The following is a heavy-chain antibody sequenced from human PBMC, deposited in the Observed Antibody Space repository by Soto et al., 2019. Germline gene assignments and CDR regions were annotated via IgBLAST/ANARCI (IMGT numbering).Heavy chain of an antibody. CDR2: SYRTGST. V-gene: IGHV4-4*02. CDR3: ASRDPGTSVDY. J-gene: IGHJ4*02. Sequence: SETLSLTCAVSGGSFTGNNWWTWVLQPPGQGLEWIGESYRTGSTNYNPSLKSRVTIPLDKSENQFSLKVTSLTAADTAVYYCASRDPGTSVDYWGQGALVTVSS. CDR1: GGSFTGNNW. D-gene: IGHD1-7*01.